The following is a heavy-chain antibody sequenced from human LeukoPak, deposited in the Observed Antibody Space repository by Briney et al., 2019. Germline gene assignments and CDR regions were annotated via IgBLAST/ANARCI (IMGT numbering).Heavy chain of an antibody. CDR2: IKQDGSEK. V-gene: IGHV3-7*01. Sequence: PGGSLRLSCAASGFTLSSYWMSWVRQAPGKGLEWVANIKQDGSEKYYVDSVKGRFTISRDNVKNSLYLQMNSLRAEDTAVYYCAREIVGATNWFDPWGQGTLVTVSS. CDR1: GFTLSSYW. J-gene: IGHJ5*02. CDR3: AREIVGATNWFDP. D-gene: IGHD1-26*01.